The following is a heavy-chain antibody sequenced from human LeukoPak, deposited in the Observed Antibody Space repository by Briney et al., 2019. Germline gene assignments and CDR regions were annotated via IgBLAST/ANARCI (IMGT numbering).Heavy chain of an antibody. CDR3: AKPKRYSSSSEFDY. CDR2: ISGSGGST. D-gene: IGHD6-6*01. CDR1: GFTFSSYA. V-gene: IGHV3-23*01. Sequence: AGGSLRLSCAASGFTFSSYAMSWVRQAPGKGLEWVSAISGSGGSTYYADSVKGRFTISRDNSKNTLYLQMNSLRAGDTAVYYCAKPKRYSSSSEFDYWGQGTLVTVSS. J-gene: IGHJ4*02.